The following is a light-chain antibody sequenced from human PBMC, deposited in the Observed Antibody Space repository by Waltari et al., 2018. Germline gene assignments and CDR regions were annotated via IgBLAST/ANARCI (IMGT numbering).Light chain of an antibody. CDR1: QGISSA. CDR3: QQFNSYPLFT. CDR2: DAS. J-gene: IGKJ3*01. V-gene: IGKV1-13*02. Sequence: AIQLTQSPSSLSASVGDRGTIPCRASQGISSALAWYQQKPGKAPKLLIYDASSLESGVPSRFSGSGSGTDFTLTISSLQPEDFATYYCQQFNSYPLFTFGPGTKVDIK.